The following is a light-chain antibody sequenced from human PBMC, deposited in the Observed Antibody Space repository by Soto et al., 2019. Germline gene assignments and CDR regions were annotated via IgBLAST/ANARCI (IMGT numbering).Light chain of an antibody. V-gene: IGKV3-11*01. J-gene: IGKJ2*01. Sequence: IVLIQSPATLSLSPGERATLSCRATQNINSYLAWYQQKPGQAPRLLIYDASNRATGIPARFRGSGSGTDLTLTISRLESEDSAVYYCQQRRDWYTFGQGTKLEIK. CDR3: QQRRDWYT. CDR2: DAS. CDR1: QNINSY.